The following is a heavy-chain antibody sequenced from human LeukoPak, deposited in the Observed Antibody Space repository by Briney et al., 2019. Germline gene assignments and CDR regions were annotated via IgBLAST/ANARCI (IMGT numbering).Heavy chain of an antibody. D-gene: IGHD3-22*01. V-gene: IGHV1-2*02. J-gene: IGHJ4*02. CDR2: INPNSGGT. Sequence: ASVKVSCKASGYTFTGYYMHWVRQAPGQGLEWMGWINPNSGGTNYAQKFQGRVTMTRDTSISTAYMELSRLRSDDTAVYYCARGGSRGMIVAPIDYWGQGTLVTVSS. CDR3: ARGGSRGMIVAPIDY. CDR1: GYTFTGYY.